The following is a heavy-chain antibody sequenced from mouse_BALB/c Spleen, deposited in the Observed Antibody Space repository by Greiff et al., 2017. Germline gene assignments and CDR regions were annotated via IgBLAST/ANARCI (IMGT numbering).Heavy chain of an antibody. V-gene: IGHV14-3*02. Sequence: VQLQQSGAELVKPGASVKLSCTASGFNIKDTYMYWVKQRPEQGLEWIGRIDPANGNTKYDPKFQGKATITADTSSNTAYLQLSSLTSEDTAVYYCASGGIYDGSRGDYWGQGTTRTVSS. CDR2: IDPANGNT. J-gene: IGHJ2*01. CDR1: GFNIKDTY. D-gene: IGHD2-3*01. CDR3: ASGGIYDGSRGDY.